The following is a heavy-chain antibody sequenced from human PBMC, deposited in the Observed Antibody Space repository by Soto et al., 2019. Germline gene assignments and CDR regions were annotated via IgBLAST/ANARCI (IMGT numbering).Heavy chain of an antibody. CDR1: GFTFGDYA. CDR3: TKYTYTSRYAYYGMGV. D-gene: IGHD6-13*01. CDR2: IRSKAYGGTT. Sequence: KSGGSLRLSCTTSGFTFGDYAMSWSRQAPGKGLEWVGVIRSKAYGGTTDYAASVKGRFTISRDDSKSIAYLQMNSLKSEDTGVYYCTKYTYTSRYAYYGMGVWGHGTTVTVSS. J-gene: IGHJ6*02. V-gene: IGHV3-49*05.